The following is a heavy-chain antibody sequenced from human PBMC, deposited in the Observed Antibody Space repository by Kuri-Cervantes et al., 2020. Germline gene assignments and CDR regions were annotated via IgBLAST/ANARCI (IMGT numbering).Heavy chain of an antibody. D-gene: IGHD1-7*01. J-gene: IGHJ5*02. CDR3: ARDPWAGTTGNWFDP. CDR1: GYTFTSYD. Sequence: SVKVSCKASGYTFTSYDINWVRQATGQGLEWMGGIIPIFGTANYAQKFQGRVTITADESASTAYMELSSLRSEDTAVYYCARDPWAGTTGNWFDPWGQGTLVTVSS. CDR2: IIPIFGTA. V-gene: IGHV1-69*13.